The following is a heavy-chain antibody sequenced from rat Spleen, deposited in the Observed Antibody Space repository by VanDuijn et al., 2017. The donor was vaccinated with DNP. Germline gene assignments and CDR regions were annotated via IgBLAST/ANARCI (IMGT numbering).Heavy chain of an antibody. D-gene: IGHD1-11*01. CDR1: GFSFSNYN. CDR3: ARDREDHNWFAY. Sequence: EVQLVESGGGLVQPGRSLKLSCAAAGFSFSNYNMAWVRQAPKKGLEWVATITTSGGSTYYPDSVKGRFTISRDNAKNTLYLQMNSLRSEDTATYYCARDREDHNWFAYWGQGTLVTVSS. V-gene: IGHV5-25*01. CDR2: ITTSGGST. J-gene: IGHJ3*01.